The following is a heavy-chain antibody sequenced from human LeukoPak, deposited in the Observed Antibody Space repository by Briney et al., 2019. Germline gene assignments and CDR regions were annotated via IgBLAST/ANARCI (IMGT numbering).Heavy chain of an antibody. Sequence: SETLSLTCAVYGGSFSGYYWSWIRQPPGKGLEWIGEINHSGSTNYNPSLKSRVTISVDTSKNQFSLKLSSVTAADTAVYYCARDYYDSSGSTPNYYYMDVWGKGTTVTVSS. J-gene: IGHJ6*03. CDR1: GGSFSGYY. CDR2: INHSGST. D-gene: IGHD3-22*01. CDR3: ARDYYDSSGSTPNYYYMDV. V-gene: IGHV4-34*01.